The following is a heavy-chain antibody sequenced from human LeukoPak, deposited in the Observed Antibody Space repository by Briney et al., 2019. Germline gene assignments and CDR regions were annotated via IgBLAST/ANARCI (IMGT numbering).Heavy chain of an antibody. CDR3: ARVLLSYDSRGYHTRDAFDI. V-gene: IGHV1-69*13. J-gene: IGHJ3*02. Sequence: ASVKVSCKASGCTFSSYAISWVRQAPGQGLEWMGGIIPIFGTANYAQKFQGRVTITADESTSTAYMELSSLRSEDTAVYYCARVLLSYDSRGYHTRDAFDIWGQGTMVTVSS. D-gene: IGHD3-22*01. CDR2: IIPIFGTA. CDR1: GCTFSSYA.